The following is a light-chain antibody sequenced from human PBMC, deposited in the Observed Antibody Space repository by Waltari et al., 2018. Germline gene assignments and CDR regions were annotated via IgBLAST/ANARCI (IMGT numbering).Light chain of an antibody. Sequence: DIQMTQSPSSLSASVGDRVTITCRASQSISSYLTWYQQKPGKAPKLLLYAASSLQSGVPSRVSGSGSGTDFTLTISSLQPEDFATYYCQQSYSTLYTFGQGTKLEIK. CDR1: QSISSY. CDR3: QQSYSTLYT. CDR2: AAS. J-gene: IGKJ2*01. V-gene: IGKV1-39*01.